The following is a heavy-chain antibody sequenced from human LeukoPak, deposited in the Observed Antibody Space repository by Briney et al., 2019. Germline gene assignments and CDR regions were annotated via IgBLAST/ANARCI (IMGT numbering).Heavy chain of an antibody. D-gene: IGHD6-19*01. CDR3: ARGPMYTSGWYVY. CDR1: GGSISSSSYY. J-gene: IGHJ4*02. CDR2: IYYSGST. V-gene: IGHV4-39*07. Sequence: PSETLSLTCTVSGGSISSSSYYWGWIRQPPGKGLEWIGSIYYSGSTYYNPSLKSRVTISLDTSKNQFSLKLSSVTAADTAVYYCARGPMYTSGWYVYWGQGTLVTVSS.